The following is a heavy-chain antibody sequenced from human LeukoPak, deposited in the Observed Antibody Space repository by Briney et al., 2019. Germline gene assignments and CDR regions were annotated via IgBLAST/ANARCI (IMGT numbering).Heavy chain of an antibody. CDR1: GFSLSTSGVG. CDR3: AHRRLEGMTGVTTGFDF. D-gene: IGHD4-17*01. V-gene: IGHV2-5*01. J-gene: IGHJ4*02. Sequence: ESGPTLVKPTQTLTLTCTFSGFSLSTSGVGVGWVRQSPGKALEWLALIYWNNGRPCSPSLCSRLTITKDTSKNQVVLTMTNMDPVDTATYYCAHRRLEGMTGVTTGFDFWGQGILVTVSS. CDR2: IYWNNGR.